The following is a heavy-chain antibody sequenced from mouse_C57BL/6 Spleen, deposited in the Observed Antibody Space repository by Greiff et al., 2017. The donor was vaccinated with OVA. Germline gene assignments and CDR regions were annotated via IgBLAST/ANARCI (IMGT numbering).Heavy chain of an antibody. CDR3: AREGYSNSHWYFDV. V-gene: IGHV1-53*01. D-gene: IGHD2-5*01. CDR2: INPSNGGT. J-gene: IGHJ1*03. Sequence: QVQLQQSGTELVKPGASVKLSCKASGYTFTSYWMHWVKQRPGQGLEWIGNINPSNGGTNYNEKFKSKATLTVDKSSSTAYMQLSSLTSEDSAVYYCAREGYSNSHWYFDVWGTGTTVTVSS. CDR1: GYTFTSYW.